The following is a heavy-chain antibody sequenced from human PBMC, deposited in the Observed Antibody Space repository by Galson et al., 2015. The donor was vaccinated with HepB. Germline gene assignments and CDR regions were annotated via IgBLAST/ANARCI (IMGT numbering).Heavy chain of an antibody. D-gene: IGHD3-10*01. J-gene: IGHJ4*02. CDR1: GFTFSSFA. Sequence: SLRLSCAASGFTFSSFAMHWVRQAPGKGLEWVAFIRYDGSNKYYADSVKGRFTISRDNSKNTLYLQMNSLRAEDTAVYYCAKGFTVYYWGQGTLVTVSS. CDR2: IRYDGSNK. V-gene: IGHV3-30*02. CDR3: AKGFTVYY.